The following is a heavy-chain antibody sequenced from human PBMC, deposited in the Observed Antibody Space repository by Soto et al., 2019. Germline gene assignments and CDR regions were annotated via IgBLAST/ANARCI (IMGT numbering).Heavy chain of an antibody. CDR1: GFTFKNYG. Sequence: QVQLVESGGGVVQPGRSLRLSCAVSGFTFKNYGMHWVRQAPGKGLEWVAVIAYDGSYKYYADSVQGRFTISRDNSKNTLYMEMNSLRPEDTAVYYCAKDAYYNDSGGDFEGGYFDYWGQGTLVTVPS. V-gene: IGHV3-30*18. CDR3: AKDAYYNDSGGDFEGGYFDY. CDR2: IAYDGSYK. J-gene: IGHJ4*02. D-gene: IGHD3-22*01.